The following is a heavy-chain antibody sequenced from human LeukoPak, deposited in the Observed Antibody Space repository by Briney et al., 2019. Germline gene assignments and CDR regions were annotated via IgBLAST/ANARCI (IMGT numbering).Heavy chain of an antibody. V-gene: IGHV1-18*01. CDR1: GGTFNSYA. CDR2: ISAYNGNT. D-gene: IGHD3-9*01. J-gene: IGHJ4*02. CDR3: ARDRVDILPEEGYFDY. Sequence: ASVKVSCKASGGTFNSYAISWVRQAPGQGLEWMGWISAYNGNTNYAQKLQGRVTMTTDTSASTAYMELRSLRSDDTAVYYCARDRVDILPEEGYFDYWGQGTLVTVSS.